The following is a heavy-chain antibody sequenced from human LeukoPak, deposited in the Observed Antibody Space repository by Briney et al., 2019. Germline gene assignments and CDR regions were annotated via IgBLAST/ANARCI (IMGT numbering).Heavy chain of an antibody. CDR1: GGTFGSYA. J-gene: IGHJ5*02. V-gene: IGHV1-69*01. CDR3: ARDLGATSGHNWFDP. D-gene: IGHD3-16*01. CDR2: IIPIFGTA. Sequence: SVKVSCKASGGTFGSYAISWVRQAPGQGLEWMGGIIPIFGTANYAQKFQGRVTITADESTSTAYMELSSLRSEDTAVYYCARDLGATSGHNWFDPWGQGTLVTVSS.